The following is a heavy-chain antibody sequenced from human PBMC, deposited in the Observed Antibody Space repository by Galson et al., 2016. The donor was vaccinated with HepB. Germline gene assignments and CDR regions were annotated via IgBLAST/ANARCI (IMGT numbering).Heavy chain of an antibody. D-gene: IGHD2-2*01. J-gene: IGHJ5*02. Sequence: SLRLSCAASGLTVSTNYMSWVRPAPGKGLEWVSLITRGGSTSYADSVKGRFTISRDDSKNMVYLQMNSLRADHTAVYYCARDNAAFLGYCISTNCYGGGWFDPWGQGTLVTVSS. CDR3: ARDNAAFLGYCISTNCYGGGWFDP. CDR1: GLTVSTNY. CDR2: ITRGGST. V-gene: IGHV3-53*01.